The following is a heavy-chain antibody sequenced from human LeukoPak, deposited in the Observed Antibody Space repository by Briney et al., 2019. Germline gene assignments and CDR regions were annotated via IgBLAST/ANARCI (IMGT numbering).Heavy chain of an antibody. D-gene: IGHD6-13*01. CDR1: GFTFSNYW. J-gene: IGHJ4*02. V-gene: IGHV3-7*01. CDR3: ARPPHIAAAGQD. Sequence: PGGSLRLPCAASGFTFSNYWMTWVRQAPGKGLEWVANIKRDGSEKYYMDSVKGRFTISRDNAKNSLYLQMNSLRAEDTAVYYCARPPHIAAAGQDWGQGTLVTVSS. CDR2: IKRDGSEK.